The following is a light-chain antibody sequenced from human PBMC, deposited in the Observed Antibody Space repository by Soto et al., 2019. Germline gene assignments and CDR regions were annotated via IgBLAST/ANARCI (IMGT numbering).Light chain of an antibody. CDR1: QTISSY. Sequence: DIQMTQSPSSLSASVGDRVTITCRASQTISSYLNWYQQKPGKAPKLLIYAASSLQSGVPSRFSGSGSGIDFTLTISSLQPEDFAIYYCQQSYNTPQYTFGQGTELEIK. CDR2: AAS. J-gene: IGKJ2*01. CDR3: QQSYNTPQYT. V-gene: IGKV1-39*01.